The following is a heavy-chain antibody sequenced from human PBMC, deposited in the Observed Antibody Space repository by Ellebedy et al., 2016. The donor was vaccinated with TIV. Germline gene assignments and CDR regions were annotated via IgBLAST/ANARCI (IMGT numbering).Heavy chain of an antibody. J-gene: IGHJ4*02. D-gene: IGHD2-15*01. Sequence: GGSLRLSCAASGFTVSSNYMSWVRQAPGKGLEWVSIIYSGGSTYYADSVKGRFTISRDNSKTTLYLQMNSLRAEDTAVYYCAKDRALGGGSCFDYWGQGTLVTVSS. CDR2: IYSGGST. CDR1: GFTVSSNY. CDR3: AKDRALGGGSCFDY. V-gene: IGHV3-66*01.